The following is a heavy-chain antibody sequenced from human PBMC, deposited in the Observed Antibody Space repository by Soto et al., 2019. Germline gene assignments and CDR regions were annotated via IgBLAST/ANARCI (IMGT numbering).Heavy chain of an antibody. CDR3: AREIRQLNFDILTANDYYYSGMDV. CDR2: NIPIFGTA. CDR1: GGRKSRYA. Sequence: ASGGRKSRYAMRWVGQEKKKGHEWKGGNIPIFGTANYAQKFQGRVTITADESTSTAYMELSSLRSEDTAVYYCAREIRQLNFDILTANDYYYSGMDVWRQGTTVTVSS. V-gene: IGHV1-69*01. J-gene: IGHJ6*02. D-gene: IGHD3-9*01.